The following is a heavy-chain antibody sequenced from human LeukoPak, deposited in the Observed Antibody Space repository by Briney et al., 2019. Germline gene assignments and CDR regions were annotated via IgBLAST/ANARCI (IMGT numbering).Heavy chain of an antibody. Sequence: PGGSLRLSCAASGFTFSSYSMNWVRQAPGKGLEWVSYISSSGSTIYYADSVKGRFTISRDNAKNSLYLQMNSLRAEDTAVYYCARISPVVDVWGKGTTVTVSS. J-gene: IGHJ6*04. CDR1: GFTFSSYS. V-gene: IGHV3-48*04. D-gene: IGHD2-15*01. CDR2: ISSSGSTI. CDR3: ARISPVVDV.